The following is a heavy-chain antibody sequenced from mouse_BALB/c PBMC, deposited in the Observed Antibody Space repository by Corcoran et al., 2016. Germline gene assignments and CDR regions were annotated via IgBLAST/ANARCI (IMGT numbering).Heavy chain of an antibody. CDR3: ANWDWYFDV. V-gene: IGHV14-3*02. D-gene: IGHD4-1*01. Sequence: EVQLQQSGAELVKPGASVKLSCTASGFNIKDTYMHWVKQRPEQGLEWIGSIDPANGNTKYDPKVQGKATITADTSSNTAYLQLSRLKSEETSVYYCANWDWYFDVWGAGTTVTGAS. CDR2: IDPANGNT. CDR1: GFNIKDTY. J-gene: IGHJ1*01.